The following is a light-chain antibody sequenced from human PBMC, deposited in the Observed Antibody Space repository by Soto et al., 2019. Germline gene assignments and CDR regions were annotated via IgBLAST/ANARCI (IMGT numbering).Light chain of an antibody. CDR1: QVINNW. V-gene: IGKV1-12*02. CDR3: QQANSFPFT. Sequence: QMTQSPSSVSASVGDRVTITCRASQVINNWLAWYQQKPGKAPNLLIYAASTLQSGVPSRFSGSGSGTDFTLTISSLQPEDFATYYCQQANSFPFTFGPGTKVDIK. CDR2: AAS. J-gene: IGKJ3*01.